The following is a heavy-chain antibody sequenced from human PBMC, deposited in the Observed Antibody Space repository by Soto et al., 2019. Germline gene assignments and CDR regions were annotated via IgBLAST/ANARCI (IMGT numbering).Heavy chain of an antibody. CDR1: GDRVSSNSAA. J-gene: IGHJ5*02. Sequence: SQTLSLTCAISGDRVSSNSAAWNWIRQSPSRGLEWLGRTYYRSKWYNDYAVSVKSRITINPDTSKNQFSLQLNSVTPEDTAVYYCARDLFDSSGWYSGWFDPWGQGTLVTVSS. CDR2: TYYRSKWYN. V-gene: IGHV6-1*01. D-gene: IGHD6-19*01. CDR3: ARDLFDSSGWYSGWFDP.